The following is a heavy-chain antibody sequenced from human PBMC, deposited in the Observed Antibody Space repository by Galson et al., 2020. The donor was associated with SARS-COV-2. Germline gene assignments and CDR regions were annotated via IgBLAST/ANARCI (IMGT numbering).Heavy chain of an antibody. CDR1: GFTFSSYA. CDR2: ISYDGSNK. Sequence: GGSLRLSCAASGFTFSSYAMHWVRQAPGKGLEWVAVISYDGSNKYYADSVKGRFTISRDNSKNTLYLQMNSLRAEDTAVYYCARDTGHYDSSGYPRGYYYYGMDVWGQGTTVTVSS. D-gene: IGHD3-22*01. V-gene: IGHV3-30-3*01. J-gene: IGHJ6*02. CDR3: ARDTGHYDSSGYPRGYYYYGMDV.